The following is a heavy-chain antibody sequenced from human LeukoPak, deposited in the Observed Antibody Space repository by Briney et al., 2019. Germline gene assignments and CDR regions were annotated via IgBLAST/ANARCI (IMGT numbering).Heavy chain of an antibody. CDR1: GYTFTSSD. V-gene: IGHV1-8*01. CDR3: ARRYSSSWYPYYYYGMDV. D-gene: IGHD6-13*01. CDR2: RNPNRGNT. J-gene: IGHJ6*02. Sequence: ASVKVSCKASGYTFTSSDINWVRQATGQGLEWMGWRNPNRGNTGYAQKFQGRVTMTRNTSISTAYMELSSLRSEDTAVYYCARRYSSSWYPYYYYGMDVWGQGTTVTVSS.